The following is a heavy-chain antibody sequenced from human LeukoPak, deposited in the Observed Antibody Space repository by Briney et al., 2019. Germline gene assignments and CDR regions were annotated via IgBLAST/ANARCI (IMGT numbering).Heavy chain of an antibody. V-gene: IGHV3-23*01. CDR3: AKASTGAAAFDY. CDR1: GITLSNYG. CDR2: ISDSGGST. Sequence: GGSLRLSCAVSGITLSNYGMSWVRQAPGRGLEWVAGISDSGGSTTYADSVKGRFTISRDNPKNTLYLQMNSLRAEDTAVYYCAKASTGAAAFDYWGQGTLVTVSS. D-gene: IGHD2-2*01. J-gene: IGHJ4*02.